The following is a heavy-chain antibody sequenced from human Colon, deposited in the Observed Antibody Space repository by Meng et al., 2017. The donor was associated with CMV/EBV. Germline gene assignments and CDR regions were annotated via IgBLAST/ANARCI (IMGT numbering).Heavy chain of an antibody. D-gene: IGHD4-11*01. CDR3: ARGQDYSNYWWFDP. CDR2: LSGSGVNT. J-gene: IGHJ5*02. V-gene: IGHV3-23*01. Sequence: ASGFTFGGLAMGWVRQDPGKGLEWVAGLSGSGVNTFYADSVRGRFTISRDNSRNTVFLQMNSLGVDDTAVYYCARGQDYSNYWWFDPWGQGTLVTVSS. CDR1: GFTFGGLA.